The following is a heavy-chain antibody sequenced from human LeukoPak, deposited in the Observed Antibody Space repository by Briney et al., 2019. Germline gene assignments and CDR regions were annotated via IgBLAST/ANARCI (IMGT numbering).Heavy chain of an antibody. CDR2: INPNSGGT. CDR1: GYTFIGYY. Sequence: ASVKVSCKASGYTFIGYYMHWVRQAPGQGLEWMGWINPNSGGTNYAQKFQGWVTMTRDTSISTAYMELSSLRSEDTAVYYCATLGDSEVGATAFDIWGQGTMVTVSS. CDR3: ATLGDSEVGATAFDI. J-gene: IGHJ3*02. V-gene: IGHV1-2*04. D-gene: IGHD1-26*01.